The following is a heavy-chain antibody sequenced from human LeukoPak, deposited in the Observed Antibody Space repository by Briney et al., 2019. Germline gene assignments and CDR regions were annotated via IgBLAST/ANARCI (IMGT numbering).Heavy chain of an antibody. CDR2: ISAYNGNT. D-gene: IGHD1-1*01. CDR3: ARDPNSVEINGFDP. V-gene: IGHV1-18*01. Sequence: ASVRVSCKASGYTFTSYGISWVRQAPGQGLEWMGWISAYNGNTNYAQKLQGRVTMTTDTSTSTAYMELRSLRSDDTAVYYCARDPNSVEINGFDPWGQGTLVTVSS. J-gene: IGHJ5*02. CDR1: GYTFTSYG.